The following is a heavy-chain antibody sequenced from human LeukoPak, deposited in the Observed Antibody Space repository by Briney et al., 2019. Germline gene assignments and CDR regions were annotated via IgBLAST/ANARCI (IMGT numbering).Heavy chain of an antibody. D-gene: IGHD3-10*01. Sequence: ASVKVSCKSSGYTFTSYGISWVRQAPGQGLGWMGWISAYNGNTHYAQKLQGRVTMTTDTSTGTAYMDLRNLRTDDTAMYYCARNGRVRRVVKDLFEYWGQGTLVAVSS. J-gene: IGHJ4*02. CDR3: ARNGRVRRVVKDLFEY. V-gene: IGHV1-18*01. CDR1: GYTFTSYG. CDR2: ISAYNGNT.